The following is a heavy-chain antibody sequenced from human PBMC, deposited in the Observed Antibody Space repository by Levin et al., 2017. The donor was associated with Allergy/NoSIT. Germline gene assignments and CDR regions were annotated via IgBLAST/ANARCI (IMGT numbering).Heavy chain of an antibody. CDR1: GVSVSSDDYY. CDR2: IYYTGSS. D-gene: IGHD3-3*01. J-gene: IGHJ5*02. CDR3: ARSSSLEYFDP. Sequence: PSETLSLTCIVSGPVSGVSVSSDDYYWGWNRQPPGTGLEWIRSIYYTGSSHYNPSLKSRVTISVDTSKDHFSLNPTSLTAADTAVYFCARSSSLEYFDPWGQGTLVTVSS. V-gene: IGHV4-39*02.